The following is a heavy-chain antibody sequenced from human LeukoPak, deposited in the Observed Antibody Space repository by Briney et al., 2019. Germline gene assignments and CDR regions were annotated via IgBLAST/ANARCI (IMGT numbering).Heavy chain of an antibody. CDR1: GGSISSYY. D-gene: IGHD3-16*02. V-gene: IGHV4-4*07. Sequence: SETLSLTCTVSGGSISSYYWSWIRQPAGKGLEWIGRIYTSGSTNYNPSLKSRVTMSVDTSKNQFSLKLSSVTAADTAVYYCAGEDYDYVWGSYRYRHFDYWGQGTLVTVSS. CDR3: AGEDYDYVWGSYRYRHFDY. J-gene: IGHJ4*02. CDR2: IYTSGST.